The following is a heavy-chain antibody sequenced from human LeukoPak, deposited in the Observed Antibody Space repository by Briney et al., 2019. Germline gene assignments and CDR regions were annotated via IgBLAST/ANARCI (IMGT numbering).Heavy chain of an antibody. D-gene: IGHD1-1*01. CDR3: TRRGIGERPADY. Sequence: GGSLRLSCAASGFTFSGSAMHWVRQASGKGLEWVGRIRSKANSYATAYAASVKGRFTISRDDSKNTAYLQMNSLKTEDTAVYYCTRRGIGERPADYWGQGTLVTVSS. V-gene: IGHV3-73*01. CDR1: GFTFSGSA. J-gene: IGHJ4*02. CDR2: IRSKANSYAT.